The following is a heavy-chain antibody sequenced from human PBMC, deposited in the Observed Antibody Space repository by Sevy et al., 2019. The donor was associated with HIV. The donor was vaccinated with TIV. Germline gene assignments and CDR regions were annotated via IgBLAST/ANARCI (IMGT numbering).Heavy chain of an antibody. V-gene: IGHV4-4*07. Sequence: SETLSLTCTVSGGSISSYYWSWIRQPAGKGLEWIGRIYTSGSTNYNPSLKSRVTMSVDTSKNQFSLKLGSVTAADTAVYYCARDPASYSSSWTGIWFDPWGQGTLVTVSS. J-gene: IGHJ5*02. CDR2: IYTSGST. CDR1: GGSISSYY. D-gene: IGHD6-13*01. CDR3: ARDPASYSSSWTGIWFDP.